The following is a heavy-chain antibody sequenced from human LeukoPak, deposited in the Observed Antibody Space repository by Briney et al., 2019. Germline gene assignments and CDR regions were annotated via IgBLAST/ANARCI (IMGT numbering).Heavy chain of an antibody. J-gene: IGHJ4*02. CDR2: TSGDGGST. V-gene: IGHV3-43*02. Sequence: GGSLRLSCAASGFTFDDYAMHWVRQAPGKGLEWVSLTSGDGGSTYYADSVKGRFTISRDNSKNSLYLQMNSLRTEATALYYCASIAVAGTANFDYWGQGTLVTVSS. CDR3: ASIAVAGTANFDY. D-gene: IGHD6-19*01. CDR1: GFTFDDYA.